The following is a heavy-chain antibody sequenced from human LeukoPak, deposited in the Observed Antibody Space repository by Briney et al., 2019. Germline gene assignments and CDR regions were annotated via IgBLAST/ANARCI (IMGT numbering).Heavy chain of an antibody. CDR1: GGSISSSSYY. J-gene: IGHJ5*02. CDR2: IYYSGST. Sequence: SETLSLTCTVSGGSISSSSYYWGWLRQPPGKGLEWIGSIYYSGSTYYNPSLKSRLTISVDTSKNQFSLQLSSLTAADTAVYYCARHKSRYCSGGSCYSGMYNWFDPWGQGTLVTVSS. CDR3: ARHKSRYCSGGSCYSGMYNWFDP. D-gene: IGHD2-15*01. V-gene: IGHV4-39*01.